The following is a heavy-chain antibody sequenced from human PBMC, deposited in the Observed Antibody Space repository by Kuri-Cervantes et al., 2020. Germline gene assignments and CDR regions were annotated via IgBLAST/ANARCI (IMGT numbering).Heavy chain of an antibody. CDR3: ARDGYNPFDY. Sequence: GESLKISCSASGFSFSTYSMKWVRQAPGKGLESVSYISSRSSTIYYADSVKGRFTISRDNAKNSLYLQMNSLRAEDTAVYYCARDGYNPFDYWGQGALVTVSS. V-gene: IGHV3-48*01. CDR2: ISSRSSTI. D-gene: IGHD5-24*01. CDR1: GFSFSTYS. J-gene: IGHJ4*02.